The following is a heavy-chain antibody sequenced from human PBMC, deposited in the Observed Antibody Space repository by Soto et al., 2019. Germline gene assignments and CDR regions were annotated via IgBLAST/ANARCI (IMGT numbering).Heavy chain of an antibody. D-gene: IGHD3-3*01. V-gene: IGHV3-23*01. J-gene: IGHJ4*02. CDR2: ISGNGGST. CDR3: CAGGFWSGRIDS. Sequence: EVQLLESGGGLVQPGVSLRLSCAASGFTFSTYAMRWVRQAPGKGLEWVSAISGNGGSTYYADSVKVRFTISRDNSKNTLYLQVNSLRAEDTAVYYCCAGGFWSGRIDSWGQGTLVTLS. CDR1: GFTFSTYA.